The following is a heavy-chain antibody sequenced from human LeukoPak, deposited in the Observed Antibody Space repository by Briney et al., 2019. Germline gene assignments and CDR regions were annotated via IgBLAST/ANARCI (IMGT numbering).Heavy chain of an antibody. D-gene: IGHD2/OR15-2a*01. CDR1: GFTFSSYS. CDR2: ISGSDGST. Sequence: PGRSLRLSCAASGFTFSSYSINWVRQAPGKGLEWVSGISGSDGSTNYADSVKGRFTISRENSKNTLYLQMNSLRAEDTAVYYCAKDSAKKYDDYWGQGTLVTVSS. V-gene: IGHV3-23*01. J-gene: IGHJ4*02. CDR3: AKDSAKKYDDY.